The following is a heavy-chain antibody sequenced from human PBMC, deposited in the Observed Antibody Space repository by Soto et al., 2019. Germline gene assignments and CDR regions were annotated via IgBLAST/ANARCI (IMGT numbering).Heavy chain of an antibody. CDR1: GFNVSAYT. J-gene: IGHJ4*02. Sequence: QVKLVESGGGVVQPGRSLRLSCAASGFNVSAYTMHWVRQAPGKGLEWVAVISSDGNHKYYTDSVKGRFTISRDTSTNKLYLPMNSLRAEDTAVYYCARWEQPLFDYWGQGTLVTVSS. CDR3: ARWEQPLFDY. D-gene: IGHD1-26*01. V-gene: IGHV3-30-3*01. CDR2: ISSDGNHK.